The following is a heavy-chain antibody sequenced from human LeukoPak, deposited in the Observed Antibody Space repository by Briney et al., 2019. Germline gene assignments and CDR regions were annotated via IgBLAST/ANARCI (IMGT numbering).Heavy chain of an antibody. D-gene: IGHD1-26*01. Sequence: PGGSLRLSCAASGFTFSSYAMHWVRQAPGKGLEWVAVISYDGSNKYYGDSVKGRFTISRDNSKNTLYLQMNSLRAEDTAVYYCARNPRGSSPLSSFDYWGQGTRVPVSS. CDR2: ISYDGSNK. CDR1: GFTFSSYA. CDR3: ARNPRGSSPLSSFDY. J-gene: IGHJ4*02. V-gene: IGHV3-30*04.